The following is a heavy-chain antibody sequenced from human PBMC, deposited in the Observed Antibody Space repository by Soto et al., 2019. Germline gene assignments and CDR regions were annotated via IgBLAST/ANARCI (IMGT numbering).Heavy chain of an antibody. CDR3: ARGPGIAVADSRFFDP. V-gene: IGHV4-34*01. J-gene: IGHJ5*02. D-gene: IGHD6-19*01. Sequence: SETLSLTCAVYGGSFSGYYWSWIRQPPGKGLEWIGEINHSGSTNYNPSLQSRVSISVDTSKNQFSLKLSSVTAADTAVYYCARGPGIAVADSRFFDPWGQGTLVTVSS. CDR2: INHSGST. CDR1: GGSFSGYY.